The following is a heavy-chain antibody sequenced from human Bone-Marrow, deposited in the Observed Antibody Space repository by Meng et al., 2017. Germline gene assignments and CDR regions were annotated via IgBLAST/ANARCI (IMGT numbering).Heavy chain of an antibody. CDR3: PREEDPTRLRYFDWLASYYYYGMDV. J-gene: IGHJ6*02. CDR2: INPNSGGT. CDR1: GYTFTGSY. D-gene: IGHD3-9*01. V-gene: IGHV1-2*02. Sequence: ASVQVSCKASGYTFTGSYMPWVRQAPGQGLEWMGWINPNSGGTNYAQKFQGRVTMTRDTSISTAYMELSRLRSDDTAVYYCPREEDPTRLRYFDWLASYYYYGMDVWGQGTTVTVSS.